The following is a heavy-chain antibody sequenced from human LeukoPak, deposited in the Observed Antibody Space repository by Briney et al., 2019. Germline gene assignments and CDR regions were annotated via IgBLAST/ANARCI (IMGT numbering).Heavy chain of an antibody. V-gene: IGHV3-7*01. J-gene: IGHJ4*02. CDR3: TRVIVGGAGYFDYFCF. D-gene: IGHD3-9*01. CDR1: GFSFSNHY. CDR2: INEDGSNK. Sequence: GGSLRLSCTASGFSFSNHYMRWIRQAPGKGLEWVANINEDGSNKWHLGSVKGRFTVSRDNARNSLYLQMNSLRVEDTAVYYCTRVIVGGAGYFDYFCFWGQGVLVTGSS.